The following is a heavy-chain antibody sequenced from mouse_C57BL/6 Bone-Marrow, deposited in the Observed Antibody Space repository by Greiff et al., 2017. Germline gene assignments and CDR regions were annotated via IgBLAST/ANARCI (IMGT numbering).Heavy chain of an antibody. Sequence: VQGVESGPGLVAPSPSLPITCTVSGFSLTSYCVHWVRQPPGKGLEWLVVIWSDGSTTYTSALKSRLSISKDNSKSPVFLKMNSLQTDDTAMYYCARHEGSSGYAYYFDYWGQGTTLTVSS. V-gene: IGHV2-6-1*01. CDR1: GFSLTSYC. J-gene: IGHJ2*01. CDR2: IWSDGST. D-gene: IGHD3-2*02. CDR3: ARHEGSSGYAYYFDY.